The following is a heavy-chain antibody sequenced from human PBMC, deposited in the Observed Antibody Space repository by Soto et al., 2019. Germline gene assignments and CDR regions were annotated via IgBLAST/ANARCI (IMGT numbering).Heavy chain of an antibody. V-gene: IGHV3-74*01. CDR2: INSDGSST. J-gene: IGHJ6*03. Sequence: GGSLRLSCAASGFTFSSYWMHWVRQAPGKGLVWVSRINSDGSSTSYADSVKGRFTISRDNAKNTLYLQMNSLRAEDTAVYYCARARESAHYYYYYMDVWGKGTTVTVSS. CDR3: ARARESAHYYYYYMDV. CDR1: GFTFSSYW.